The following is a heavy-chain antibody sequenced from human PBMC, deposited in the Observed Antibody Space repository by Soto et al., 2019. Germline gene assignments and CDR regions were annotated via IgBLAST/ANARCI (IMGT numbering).Heavy chain of an antibody. CDR1: GGTFRSYA. CDR3: ARDNGALNYYYYGMDV. J-gene: IGHJ6*02. D-gene: IGHD2-8*01. Sequence: SVQVSCKASGGTFRSYAISWVRQAPRQGLEWMGGIIPIFGTANYAQKFQGRVTITADESTSTAYMELSSLRSEDTAVYYCARDNGALNYYYYGMDVWGQGTTVTVSS. V-gene: IGHV1-69*13. CDR2: IIPIFGTA.